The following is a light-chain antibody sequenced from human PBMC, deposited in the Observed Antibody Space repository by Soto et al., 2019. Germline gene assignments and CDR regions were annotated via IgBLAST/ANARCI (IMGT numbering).Light chain of an antibody. CDR1: SSDVGGYNY. V-gene: IGLV2-14*01. J-gene: IGLJ3*02. CDR2: DVS. CDR3: SSYTSSSTWV. Sequence: QSALTQPASESGSPGQSITISCTGTSSDVGGYNYVSWYQQHPGKAPKLMIYDVSNRPSGVSNRFSGSKSGNTASLTISGLQAEVEADYYCSSYTSSSTWVFGGGTKVTVL.